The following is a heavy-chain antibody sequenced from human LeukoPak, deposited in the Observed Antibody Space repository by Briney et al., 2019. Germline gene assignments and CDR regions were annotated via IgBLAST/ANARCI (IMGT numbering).Heavy chain of an antibody. CDR1: GFTVSSNY. J-gene: IGHJ4*02. CDR2: IYSGGST. D-gene: IGHD1-26*01. Sequence: GGSLRLSCAASGFTVSSNYMSWVRQAPGKGLEWVSVIYSGGSTYYADSVKGRFTISRDNSKNTLYLQMNSLRAEDTAVYYCARGVTVGARYYFDYWGQGTLVTVSS. V-gene: IGHV3-53*05. CDR3: ARGVTVGARYYFDY.